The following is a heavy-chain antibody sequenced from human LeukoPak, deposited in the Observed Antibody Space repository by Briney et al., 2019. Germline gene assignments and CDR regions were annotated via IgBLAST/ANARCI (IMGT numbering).Heavy chain of an antibody. V-gene: IGHV4-38-2*02. CDR1: GYSISSGYY. CDR2: IYHSGST. D-gene: IGHD3-16*01. Sequence: SETLSLTCTVSGYSISSGYYWGWIRQPPGKGLEWIGSIYHSGSTYYNPSLKSRVTISVDTSKNQFSLKLSSVTAADTAVYYCARTGGRRLRTSLYNWNDSWGQGTLVTVSS. CDR3: ARTGGRRLRTSLYNWNDS. J-gene: IGHJ5*02.